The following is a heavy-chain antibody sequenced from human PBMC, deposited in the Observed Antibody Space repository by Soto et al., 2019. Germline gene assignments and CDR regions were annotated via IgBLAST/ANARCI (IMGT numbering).Heavy chain of an antibody. CDR3: ARDGAGYSRPHYYYYYGMDV. V-gene: IGHV1-69*13. D-gene: IGHD6-13*01. CDR1: GGTFSSYA. CDR2: IIPIFGTA. Sequence: SVKVSCKASGGTFSSYAISWVRQAPGQGLEWMGGIIPIFGTANYAQKFQGRVTITADESTSTAYMELSSLRSEDTAVYYCARDGAGYSRPHYYYYYGMDVWGQGTTVTVSS. J-gene: IGHJ6*02.